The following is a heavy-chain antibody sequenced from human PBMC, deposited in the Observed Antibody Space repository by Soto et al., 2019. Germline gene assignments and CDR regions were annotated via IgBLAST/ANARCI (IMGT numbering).Heavy chain of an antibody. CDR3: ARGPCRSTSCPKGWNYYYYGMDV. V-gene: IGHV4-34*01. J-gene: IGHJ6*02. Sequence: SETLSLTCAVYGGSFSGYYWSWIRQPPGKGLEWIGEINHSGSTNYNPPLKSRVTISVDTSKNQFSLKLSSVTAADTAVYYCARGPCRSTSCPKGWNYYYYGMDVWGQGTTVTVPS. CDR2: INHSGST. D-gene: IGHD2-2*01. CDR1: GGSFSGYY.